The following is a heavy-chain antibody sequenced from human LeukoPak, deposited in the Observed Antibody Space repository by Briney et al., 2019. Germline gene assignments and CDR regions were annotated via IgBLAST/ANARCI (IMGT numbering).Heavy chain of an antibody. CDR1: GGSISSYY. CDR3: ARDHYDSSGYYSFDY. D-gene: IGHD3-22*01. CDR2: IYYSGST. J-gene: IGHJ4*02. Sequence: SETLSLTCTVSGGSISSYYWSWIRQPPGKGLEWIGYIYYSGSTNYNPSLKSRVTISVDTSENQFPLKLSSVTAADTAVYYCARDHYDSSGYYSFDYWGQGTLVTVSS. V-gene: IGHV4-59*01.